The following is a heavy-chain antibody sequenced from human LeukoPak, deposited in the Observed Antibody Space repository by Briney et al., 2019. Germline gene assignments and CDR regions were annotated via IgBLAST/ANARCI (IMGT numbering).Heavy chain of an antibody. CDR1: GFSFSTSW. D-gene: IGHD1-26*01. J-gene: IGHJ6*03. Sequence: GGSLRLSCAASGFSFSTSWMYWLRQAPGKGLVWVSRINGDGSDPSYADSVKGRFTISRDNAKNSLYLQMNSLRVEDTAVYYCARALKGVRRRIGGTTTFEYYYYMDVWGKGTTVTISS. V-gene: IGHV3-74*01. CDR2: INGDGSDP. CDR3: ARALKGVRRRIGGTTTFEYYYYMDV.